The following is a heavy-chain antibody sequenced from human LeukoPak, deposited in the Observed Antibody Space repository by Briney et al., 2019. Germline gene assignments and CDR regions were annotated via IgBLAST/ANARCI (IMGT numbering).Heavy chain of an antibody. D-gene: IGHD6-13*01. Sequence: ASVKVSCKASGYTLTNYGINWVRQAPGQGLEWMGWIGAKNGNTNYAQKIRGRVSMTTDTSTNTAYMELRSLRFDDTAVYYCARLGDLYGSAGGEQLVYYFDYWGQGTLVTVSS. CDR1: GYTLTNYG. V-gene: IGHV1-18*04. J-gene: IGHJ4*02. CDR2: IGAKNGNT. CDR3: ARLGDLYGSAGGEQLVYYFDY.